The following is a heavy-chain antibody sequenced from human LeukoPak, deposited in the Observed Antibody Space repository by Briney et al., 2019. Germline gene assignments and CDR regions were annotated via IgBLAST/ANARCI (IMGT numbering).Heavy chain of an antibody. D-gene: IGHD1-26*01. J-gene: IGHJ6*02. Sequence: SETLSLSCAVYGGSFSGYYWSWIRQPPGKGLEWIGEINHSGSTNYNPSLKSRVTISVDTSKNQFSLKLSSVTAADTAVYYCARLTLPNYYYYYYGMDVWGQGTTVTVSS. CDR1: GGSFSGYY. CDR3: ARLTLPNYYYYYYGMDV. V-gene: IGHV4-34*01. CDR2: INHSGST.